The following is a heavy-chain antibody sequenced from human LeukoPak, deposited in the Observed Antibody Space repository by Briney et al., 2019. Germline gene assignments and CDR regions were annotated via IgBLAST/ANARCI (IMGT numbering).Heavy chain of an antibody. CDR1: GFTFNNYA. V-gene: IGHV3-23*01. J-gene: IGHJ4*02. CDR3: ARWGNDYSQFDS. D-gene: IGHD4-11*01. CDR2: VSGSGDNT. Sequence: GSLRLSCAASGFTFNNYAMTWVRQAPGKGLEWVSVVSGSGDNTNYADSVKGRFTISRDNSKDTLFLQMNSLRTEDTAVYFCARWGNDYSQFDSWGQGTLVTVS.